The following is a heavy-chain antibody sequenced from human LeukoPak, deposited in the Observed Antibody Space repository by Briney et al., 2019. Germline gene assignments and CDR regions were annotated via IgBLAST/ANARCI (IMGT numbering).Heavy chain of an antibody. CDR3: AKGTERYREVSSFDY. CDR1: GFTFDDYD. Sequence: GGSLRLSCAASGFTFDDYDMSWVRQAPGKGLEWVSGINWNGGSTGYADFVKGRFTTSRDNSKNTLYLQMNSLRAEDTAAYYCAKGTERYREVSSFDYWGQGTLVAVSS. J-gene: IGHJ4*02. V-gene: IGHV3-20*04. D-gene: IGHD3-10*01. CDR2: INWNGGST.